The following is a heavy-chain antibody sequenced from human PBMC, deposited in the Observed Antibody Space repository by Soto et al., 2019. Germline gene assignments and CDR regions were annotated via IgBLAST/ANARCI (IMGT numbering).Heavy chain of an antibody. CDR3: ARRPRGSSSCYYYYYSDV. CDR2: ISYSGST. J-gene: IGHJ6*03. Sequence: TDTLSRTGAVPVGSVSRSYWWSYRQKPEKGLEWIGYISYSGSTDYNASLKSRVTMSVDTSKNEFSLTFSSVTAADTAVYYCARRPRGSSSCYYYYYSDVWGKGTTVTVSS. CDR1: VGSVSRSY. D-gene: IGHD6-6*01. V-gene: IGHV4-59*08.